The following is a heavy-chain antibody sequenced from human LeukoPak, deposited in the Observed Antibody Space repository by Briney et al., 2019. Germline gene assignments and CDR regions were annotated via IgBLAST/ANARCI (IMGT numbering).Heavy chain of an antibody. Sequence: GGSLRLSCAASGFTFSFNSMHWVRQGPGKGLVWVSRIKRDGSGATYADSVKGRFTISRDDVKNMLYLQMNSLRVEDTGLYYCSTVEHFWGQGTLVTVSS. CDR2: IKRDGSGA. V-gene: IGHV3-74*01. J-gene: IGHJ4*02. CDR3: STVEHF. D-gene: IGHD1/OR15-1a*01. CDR1: GFTFSFNS.